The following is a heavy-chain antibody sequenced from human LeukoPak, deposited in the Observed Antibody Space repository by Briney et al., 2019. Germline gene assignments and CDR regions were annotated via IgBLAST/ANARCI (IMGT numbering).Heavy chain of an antibody. Sequence: ASVNVSCKASGYTFTSYYMHWVRQAPGQGLEWVGIINPSGGTNSYAQMFQGSVTMTRDTSTSTVYMELSSLRSEDTAVYYCARASTYGGNSGNAFDIWGQGTMVTVSS. CDR2: INPSGGTN. CDR3: ARASTYGGNSGNAFDI. D-gene: IGHD4-23*01. J-gene: IGHJ3*02. V-gene: IGHV1-46*03. CDR1: GYTFTSYY.